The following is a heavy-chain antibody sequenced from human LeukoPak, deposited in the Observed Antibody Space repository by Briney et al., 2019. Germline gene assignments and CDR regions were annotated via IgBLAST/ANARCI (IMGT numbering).Heavy chain of an antibody. CDR1: GFTFSYYS. Sequence: PGGSLRLSCAASGFTFSYYSMHWVRQAPGKGLEWVASITLSSNYISYADSLKGRVTISRDNAKNSLYLQMSSLRAEDTAVYYCARWADYGDNFDYWGQGSLVIVSS. J-gene: IGHJ4*02. D-gene: IGHD4-17*01. CDR3: ARWADYGDNFDY. CDR2: ITLSSNYI. V-gene: IGHV3-21*01.